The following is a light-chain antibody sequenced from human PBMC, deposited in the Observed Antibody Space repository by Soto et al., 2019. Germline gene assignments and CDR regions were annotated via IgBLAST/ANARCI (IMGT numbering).Light chain of an antibody. CDR2: WAS. V-gene: IGKV4-1*01. Sequence: DIVMTQSPDSLAVSLGERATINCKSSRSILYSSNKKNYLAWYQQKPGQPPKLLISWASTRESGVPDRFSGSGSGTDFTLTISNLQAEDVAVYYCQQYYSTPPYTFGQGNKLEIK. J-gene: IGKJ2*01. CDR3: QQYYSTPPYT. CDR1: RSILYSSNKKNY.